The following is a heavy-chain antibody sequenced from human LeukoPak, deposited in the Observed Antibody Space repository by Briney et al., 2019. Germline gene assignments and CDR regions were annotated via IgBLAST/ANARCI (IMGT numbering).Heavy chain of an antibody. CDR1: GGSISSSSYS. D-gene: IGHD1-26*01. CDR2: IYYSGST. Sequence: PSETLSLTCTVSGGSISSSSYSWGWLRQPPGKGLEWIGSIYYSGSTFYNPSLKSRVTISVDTSKNQFSLKLSSVTAADTAVYCCARQGSGRSSDYWGQGTLVTVSS. J-gene: IGHJ4*02. V-gene: IGHV4-39*01. CDR3: ARQGSGRSSDY.